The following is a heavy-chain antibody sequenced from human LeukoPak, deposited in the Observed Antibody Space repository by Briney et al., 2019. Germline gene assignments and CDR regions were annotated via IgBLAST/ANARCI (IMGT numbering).Heavy chain of an antibody. J-gene: IGHJ4*02. Sequence: GGSLRLSCAASGFTFSSYAMHWVRQAPGKGLEWVAVISYDGSNKYYADSVKGRFTISRDNSKNTPYLQMNSLRAEDTAVYYCARSEVPVVAATDLLPNFDYWGQGTLVTVSS. V-gene: IGHV3-30-3*01. CDR3: ARSEVPVVAATDLLPNFDY. CDR1: GFTFSSYA. D-gene: IGHD2-15*01. CDR2: ISYDGSNK.